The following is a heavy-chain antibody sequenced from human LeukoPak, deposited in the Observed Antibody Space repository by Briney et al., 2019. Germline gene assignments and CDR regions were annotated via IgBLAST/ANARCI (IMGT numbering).Heavy chain of an antibody. D-gene: IGHD6-6*01. CDR1: GFTFSSHG. CDR3: ATDHTSSSLDC. J-gene: IGHJ4*02. CDR2: ISYDGSNK. V-gene: IGHV3-30*03. Sequence: GGSLRFSCAASGFTFSSHGMHWVRQAPGKGLEWVAAISYDGSNKFYADSVKGRFTISRDNSKNTLYLQMNSLRAEDTAVYYCATDHTSSSLDCWGQGTLVTVSS.